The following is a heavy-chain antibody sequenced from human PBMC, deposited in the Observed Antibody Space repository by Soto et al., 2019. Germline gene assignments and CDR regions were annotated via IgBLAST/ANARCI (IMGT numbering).Heavy chain of an antibody. CDR2: TYYRSKWLT. V-gene: IGHV6-1*01. Sequence: SQTLSLTCVISGDSVSSNTAAWNWIRQSPSRGLEWLGRTYYRSKWLTDYALSVKSRITVSPDTSRNQFSLQPTSVTPEDTGVYYCARDPPEFHSAFDSWGQGALVTVSS. D-gene: IGHD3-10*01. CDR1: GDSVSSNTAA. CDR3: ARDPPEFHSAFDS. J-gene: IGHJ4*02.